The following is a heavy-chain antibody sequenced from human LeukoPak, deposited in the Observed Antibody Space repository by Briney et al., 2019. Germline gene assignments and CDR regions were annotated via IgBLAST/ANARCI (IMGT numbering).Heavy chain of an antibody. CDR1: GFTFSSYS. V-gene: IGHV3-21*01. CDR2: ISSSSSYI. CDR3: ARHLTVTKPFDY. D-gene: IGHD4-17*01. Sequence: GGSLRLSCEASGFTFSSYSMNWVRQAPGKGLEWVSSISSSSSYIYYADSVKGRFTISRDNAKNSLYLQMNSLRAEDTAVYYCARHLTVTKPFDYWGQGTLVTVSS. J-gene: IGHJ4*02.